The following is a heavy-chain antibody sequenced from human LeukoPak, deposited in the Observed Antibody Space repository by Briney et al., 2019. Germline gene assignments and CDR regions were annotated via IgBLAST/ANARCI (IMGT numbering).Heavy chain of an antibody. CDR2: IHTGGDT. D-gene: IGHD3-22*01. CDR1: GLTVSSNY. J-gene: IGHJ5*02. CDR3: ARAYISYYDSSGTNWFDP. Sequence: GGSLRLSCAASGLTVSSNYMTWVRQAPGKGLEWVAVIHTGGDTYYPDSVQGRFTISRDSSKNTLHLQMNSLRGEDTAVYYCARAYISYYDSSGTNWFDPWGQGTLVTVSS. V-gene: IGHV3-53*01.